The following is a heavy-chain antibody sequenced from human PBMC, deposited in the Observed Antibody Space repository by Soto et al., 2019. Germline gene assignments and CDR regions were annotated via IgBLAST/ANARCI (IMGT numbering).Heavy chain of an antibody. CDR2: ISSSSSYI. Sequence: GGSLRLSCAASGFTFSSYSMNWVRQAPGKGLEWVSSISSSSSYIYYADSVKGRFTISRDNAKNSLYLQMNSLRAEDTAVYYCARDPPWNDRGGPAAFDIWGQGTMVTVSS. V-gene: IGHV3-21*01. CDR1: GFTFSSYS. CDR3: ARDPPWNDRGGPAAFDI. D-gene: IGHD1-1*01. J-gene: IGHJ3*02.